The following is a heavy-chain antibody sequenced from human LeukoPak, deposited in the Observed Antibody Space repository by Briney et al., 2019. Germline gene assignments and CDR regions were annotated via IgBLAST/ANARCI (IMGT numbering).Heavy chain of an antibody. CDR1: GYSISSGYY. Sequence: SETLSPTCAVSGYSISSGYYWGWIRQPPGKGLEWIGSIYHSGSTYYNPSLKSRVTISVDTSKNQFSLKLSSVTAADTAVYYCARVSMENYFDYWGQGTLVTVSS. V-gene: IGHV4-38-2*01. CDR3: ARVSMENYFDY. CDR2: IYHSGST. D-gene: IGHD2-8*01. J-gene: IGHJ4*02.